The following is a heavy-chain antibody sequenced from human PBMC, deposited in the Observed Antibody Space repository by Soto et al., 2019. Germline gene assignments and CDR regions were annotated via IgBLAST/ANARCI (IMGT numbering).Heavy chain of an antibody. V-gene: IGHV1-69*13. J-gene: IGHJ6*02. CDR1: GGTFSSYA. D-gene: IGHD5-12*01. CDR3: ARALRRDGYNPYYYYGMDV. CDR2: IIPIFGTA. Sequence: SVKVSCKASGGTFSSYAISWVRQAPGQGLEWMGGIIPIFGTANYAQKFQGRVTITADESTSTAYVELSSLRSEDTAVYYCARALRRDGYNPYYYYGMDVWGQGTTVTVSS.